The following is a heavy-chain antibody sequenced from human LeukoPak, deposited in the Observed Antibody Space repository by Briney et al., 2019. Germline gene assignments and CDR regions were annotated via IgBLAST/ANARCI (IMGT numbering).Heavy chain of an antibody. CDR2: IIPIYGIT. J-gene: IGHJ4*02. CDR3: ASPTYYDFWSGYHQFDD. Sequence: SVKVSCKASGGTFSSFAISWVRQAPGQGLEWMGRIIPIYGITNYAQKFQGRVTITTDESTSTAYMDLRSLRSEDTAVYFCASPTYYDFWSGYHQFDDWGQGTLVTVSS. D-gene: IGHD3-3*01. CDR1: GGTFSSFA. V-gene: IGHV1-69*05.